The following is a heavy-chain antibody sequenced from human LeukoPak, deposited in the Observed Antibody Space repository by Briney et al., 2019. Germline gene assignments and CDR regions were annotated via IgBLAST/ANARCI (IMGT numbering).Heavy chain of an antibody. CDR3: ARDGHYYDSSGYYWNYYYGMDV. CDR1: GGSISSYY. CDR2: IYYSGST. Sequence: SETLSLPFTVSGGSISSYYWSWIRPPPGKGLEWIGYIYYSGSTNYNPSLKSRVTISVDTSKNQFSLKLSSVTAADTAVYYCARDGHYYDSSGYYWNYYYGMDVWGQGTTVTVSS. J-gene: IGHJ6*02. D-gene: IGHD3-22*01. V-gene: IGHV4-59*01.